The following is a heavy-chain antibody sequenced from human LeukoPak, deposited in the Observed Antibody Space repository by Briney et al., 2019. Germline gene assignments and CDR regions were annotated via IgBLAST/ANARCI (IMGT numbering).Heavy chain of an antibody. J-gene: IGHJ6*02. Sequence: GGSLRLSCAASGFTIDDYAMHWVRQAPGKGLEWVSGISWNSGSIGYADSVKGRFTISRDNAKNSLYLQMNSLRAEDTALYYCAKVSGGSGSSYGMDVWGQGTTVTVSS. CDR3: AKVSGGSGSSYGMDV. V-gene: IGHV3-9*01. CDR2: ISWNSGSI. CDR1: GFTIDDYA. D-gene: IGHD3-10*01.